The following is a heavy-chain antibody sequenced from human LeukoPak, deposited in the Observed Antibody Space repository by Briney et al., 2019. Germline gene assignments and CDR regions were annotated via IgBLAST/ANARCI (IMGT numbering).Heavy chain of an antibody. D-gene: IGHD2-21*01. Sequence: PGGSLRLSCAASGFSVSTNYMNWVRQAPGKGLEWVSILYSGSDTYYSDSVKGRFTISRDDSKNILFLHMTSLKAEDTAIYYCARVGDHFHWFLDLWGRGTLVGVSS. CDR1: GFSVSTNY. V-gene: IGHV3-53*01. CDR2: LYSGSDT. J-gene: IGHJ2*01. CDR3: ARVGDHFHWFLDL.